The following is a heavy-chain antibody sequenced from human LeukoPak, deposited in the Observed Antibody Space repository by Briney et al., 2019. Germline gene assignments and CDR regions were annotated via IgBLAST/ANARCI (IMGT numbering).Heavy chain of an antibody. CDR2: INHSGST. CDR3: ARGGSYWYYYGMDV. V-gene: IGHV4-39*07. CDR1: GGSISSNLYY. Sequence: SETLSLTCSVSGGSISSNLYYWGWVRQPPGKGLEWIGEINHSGSTNYNPSLKSRVTISVDTSKNQFSLKLSSVTAADTAVYYCARGGSYWYYYGMDVWGQGTTVTVSS. J-gene: IGHJ6*02. D-gene: IGHD1-26*01.